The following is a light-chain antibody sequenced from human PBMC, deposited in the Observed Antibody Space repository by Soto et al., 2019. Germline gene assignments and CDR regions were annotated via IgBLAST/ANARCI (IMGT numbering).Light chain of an antibody. CDR1: SSDVGGYNY. Sequence: QSALTQPASVSGSPGQSITISCTGTSSDVGGYNYVSWFQQHPGKAPKLLIYEVNNRPSGVSNRLSGSKSGTTASLTISGLQTEDEADYYCNSFTSSTTWVFGGGTKLTVL. J-gene: IGLJ3*02. V-gene: IGLV2-14*01. CDR2: EVN. CDR3: NSFTSSTTWV.